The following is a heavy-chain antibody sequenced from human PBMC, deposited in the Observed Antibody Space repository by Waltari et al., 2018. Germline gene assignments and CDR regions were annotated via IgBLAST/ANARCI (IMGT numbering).Heavy chain of an antibody. V-gene: IGHV3-23*01. J-gene: IGHJ4*02. CDR2: LDNNREGAT. D-gene: IGHD5-12*01. CDR3: AKVEWGGYSGYVGDC. Sequence: EVQLLASGGALVQPGGSVRLSCAASGLPFRGSDKSWVRQAPGKGLEWVSALDNNREGATFYAYSVRGRFTISRDNSKNTLYLQMNSLRIEDTAVYYCAKVEWGGYSGYVGDCWGQGTLVTVSS. CDR1: GLPFRGSD.